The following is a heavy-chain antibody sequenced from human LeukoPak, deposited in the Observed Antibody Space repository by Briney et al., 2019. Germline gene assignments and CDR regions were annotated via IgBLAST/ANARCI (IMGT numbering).Heavy chain of an antibody. CDR2: INWNGGST. Sequence: GWSLRLSCAASGFTIDDYGMGWVRQAPGKGLEWVSGINWNGGSTGYADSVKGRFTISRDNAKNSLYLQMNSLRAEDTALYYCARDLDGSYAFDYWGQGTLVTVSS. J-gene: IGHJ4*02. V-gene: IGHV3-20*04. D-gene: IGHD1-26*01. CDR3: ARDLDGSYAFDY. CDR1: GFTIDDYG.